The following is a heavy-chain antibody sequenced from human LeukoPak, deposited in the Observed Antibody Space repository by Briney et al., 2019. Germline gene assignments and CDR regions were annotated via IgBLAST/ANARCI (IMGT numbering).Heavy chain of an antibody. CDR1: GFTFSSYA. V-gene: IGHV3-30-3*01. D-gene: IGHD3-10*01. Sequence: AGGSLRLSCAASGFTFSSYAMHWVRQAPGKGLEWVAVISYDGSNKYYADSVKGRFTISRDNSKNTLYLQMNSLRAEDTAVYYCARAQYTGALYYYYGMDVWGQGTTVTVSS. CDR2: ISYDGSNK. CDR3: ARAQYTGALYYYYGMDV. J-gene: IGHJ6*02.